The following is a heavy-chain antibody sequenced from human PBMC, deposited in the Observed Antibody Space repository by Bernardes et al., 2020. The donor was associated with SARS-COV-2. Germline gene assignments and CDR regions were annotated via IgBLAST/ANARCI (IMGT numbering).Heavy chain of an antibody. Sequence: GGSLRLSCAASGFTFSSYAMSWVRQAPGKGLEWVSAISGSGGSTYYADSVKGRFTISRDNSKNTLYLQMNSLRAEDTAVYYCAKVADIVVVTAIWKFFDYWGQGTLVTVSS. CDR3: AKVADIVVVTAIWKFFDY. D-gene: IGHD2-21*02. CDR1: GFTFSSYA. J-gene: IGHJ4*02. V-gene: IGHV3-23*01. CDR2: ISGSGGST.